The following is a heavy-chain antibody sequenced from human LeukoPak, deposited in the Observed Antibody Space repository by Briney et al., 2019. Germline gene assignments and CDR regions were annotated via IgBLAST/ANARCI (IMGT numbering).Heavy chain of an antibody. J-gene: IGHJ6*02. D-gene: IGHD1-26*01. CDR2: ISWNSGSI. CDR3: AKDRSGSDYYYGMDV. CDR1: GFTFDDYA. Sequence: GGSLRLSCAASGFTFDDYAMHWVRQAPGKGLEWVSGISWNSGSIGYADSVKGRFTISRDNAKNSLYLQMNSLRAEDTALYCCAKDRSGSDYYYGMDVWGQGTTVTVSS. V-gene: IGHV3-9*01.